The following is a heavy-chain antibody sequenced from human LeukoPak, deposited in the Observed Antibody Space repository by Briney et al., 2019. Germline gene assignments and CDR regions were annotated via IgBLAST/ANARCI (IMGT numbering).Heavy chain of an antibody. Sequence: SGGSLRLSCAASGFTFSSYSMNWVHQAPGKGLEWVSSISSSSSYIYYADSVKGRFTISRDNAKNSLYLQMNSLRAEDTAVYYCASLSPFRYYDSSGLDYWGQGTLVTVSS. CDR2: ISSSSSYI. D-gene: IGHD3-22*01. J-gene: IGHJ4*02. CDR1: GFTFSSYS. V-gene: IGHV3-21*01. CDR3: ASLSPFRYYDSSGLDY.